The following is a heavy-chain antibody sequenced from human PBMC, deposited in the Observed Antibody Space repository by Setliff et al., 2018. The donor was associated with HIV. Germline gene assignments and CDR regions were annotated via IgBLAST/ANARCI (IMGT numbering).Heavy chain of an antibody. CDR1: RFDFNNYW. CDR3: VRDRDWAFDY. Sequence: GGSLRLSCAASRFDFNNYWMCWVRQAPGKGLEWVANIGQDGSERNYVDSVKGRFTISRDNAKNSMDLQMSSLRAEDTAVYYCVRDRDWAFDYWGQGILVTVSS. CDR2: IGQDGSER. D-gene: IGHD3-9*01. J-gene: IGHJ4*02. V-gene: IGHV3-7*01.